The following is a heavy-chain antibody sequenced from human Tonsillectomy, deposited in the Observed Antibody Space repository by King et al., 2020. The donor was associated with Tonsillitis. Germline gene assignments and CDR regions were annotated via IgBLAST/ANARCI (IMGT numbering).Heavy chain of an antibody. J-gene: IGHJ4*02. V-gene: IGHV4-59*08. CDR3: ARQGGAPGFFDS. Sequence: VQLQESGPGLVKPSGTLSLTCTVSGVSISSYYWSWIRQPPGKGLEWIGYIYYSGSTKYNPSLKSRFTISLDTSNHQFSLQLTSVTAADTAGYYCARQGGAPGFFDSWGQGTLVTVSS. D-gene: IGHD1-26*01. CDR1: GVSISSYY. CDR2: IYYSGST.